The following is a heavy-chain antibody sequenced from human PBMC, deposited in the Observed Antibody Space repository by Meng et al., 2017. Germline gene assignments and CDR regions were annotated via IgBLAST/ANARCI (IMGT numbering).Heavy chain of an antibody. V-gene: IGHV4-39*07. Sequence: LKLPQLGPGVVKPSATLSLTCTVSGGSISSSSYYWGWIRQPPGKGLEWIGSIYYSGSTYYNPSLKSRVTISVDTSKNQFSLKLSSVIAADTAVYYCARDYDYVWGSYRSNWFDPWGQGTLVTVSS. CDR2: IYYSGST. CDR1: GGSISSSSYY. CDR3: ARDYDYVWGSYRSNWFDP. J-gene: IGHJ5*02. D-gene: IGHD3-16*02.